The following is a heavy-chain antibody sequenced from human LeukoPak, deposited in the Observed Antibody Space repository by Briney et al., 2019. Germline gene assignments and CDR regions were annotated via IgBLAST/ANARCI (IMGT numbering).Heavy chain of an antibody. D-gene: IGHD5-18*01. CDR1: GFTFSSYS. V-gene: IGHV3-48*01. J-gene: IGHJ4*02. CDR2: ISSSSSTI. CDR3: ARSTPPTWIQLWQAPDFDY. Sequence: GGSLRLSCAASGFTFSSYSMNWVRQAPGKGLEWVSYISSSSSTIYYADSVKGRFTISRDNAKNSLYLQMNSLRAEDTAVYYCARSTPPTWIQLWQAPDFDYWGQGTLVTVSS.